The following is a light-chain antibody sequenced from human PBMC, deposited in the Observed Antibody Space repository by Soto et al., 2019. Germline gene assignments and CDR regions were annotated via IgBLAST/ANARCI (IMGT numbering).Light chain of an antibody. CDR3: GTWDSSLGVGV. CDR2: DNN. V-gene: IGLV1-51*01. J-gene: IGLJ1*01. CDR1: SSNIGNNY. Sequence: QSVLTQPPSVSAAPGQKVTISCSGSSSNIGNNYVSWYQQLPGTAPKLLIYDNNHRPSRIPDRFSGSKSGTSATLGITGLQTGDEADYYCGTWDSSLGVGVFGPGTKVTVL.